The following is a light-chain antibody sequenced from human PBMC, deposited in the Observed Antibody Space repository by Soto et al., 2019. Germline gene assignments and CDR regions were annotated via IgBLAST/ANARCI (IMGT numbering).Light chain of an antibody. CDR1: SSDVGGYDY. Sequence: LVQPASLSGSPGQSITISCTGTSSDVGGYDYVSWYQLHPGKAPKLMVFEVNNRPSGASYRFSGSKSGNTASLTISGPQPEDEADYSGIVYSLSAAYHFATGTKVTVL. CDR2: EVN. CDR3: IVYSLSAAYH. V-gene: IGLV2-14*01. J-gene: IGLJ1*01.